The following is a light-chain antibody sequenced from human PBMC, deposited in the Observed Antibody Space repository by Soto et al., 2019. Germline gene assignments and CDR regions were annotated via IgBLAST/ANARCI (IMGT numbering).Light chain of an antibody. V-gene: IGLV1-40*01. CDR3: QSFDRSLNGFVV. CDR1: DSNIGANYE. CDR2: GNN. Sequence: QLVLTQPPSVSGAPGQRVTISCTGSDSNIGANYEVHWYQQLPGTAPKLLIYGNNNRPSGVPDRFSGSKSGTSASLAIIALQAEDEGDYYCQSFDRSLNGFVVFGGGTKLTVL. J-gene: IGLJ2*01.